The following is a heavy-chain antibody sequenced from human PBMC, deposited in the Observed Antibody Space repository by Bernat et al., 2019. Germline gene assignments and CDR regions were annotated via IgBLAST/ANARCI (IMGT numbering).Heavy chain of an antibody. J-gene: IGHJ4*02. CDR3: ARDPYDSSGYYGGGDY. V-gene: IGHV3-33*01. CDR2: IWYDGSNK. Sequence: QVQLVESGGGVVQPGRSLRLSCAASGFSFRTYGMHWVRQAPGKGLEWVAVIWYDGSNKYYADSVKGRFTISRDNSKNTLYLQMNSLRAEDTAVYYCARDPYDSSGYYGGGDYWGQGTLVTVSS. CDR1: GFSFRTYG. D-gene: IGHD3-22*01.